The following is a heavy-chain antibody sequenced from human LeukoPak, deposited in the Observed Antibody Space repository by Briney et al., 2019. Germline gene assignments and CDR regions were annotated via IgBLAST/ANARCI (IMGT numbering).Heavy chain of an antibody. V-gene: IGHV4-39*07. J-gene: IGHJ3*02. CDR1: GGSISSSSYY. CDR2: IYYSGST. Sequence: PSETLSLTCTVSGGSISSSSYYWGWIRQPPGKGLEWIGSIYYSGSTYYNPSLKSRVTISVDTSKNQFSLKLSSVTAADTAVYYCARVFRGIMIVAFDVFDIWGQGTMVTVSS. CDR3: ARVFRGIMIVAFDVFDI. D-gene: IGHD3-22*01.